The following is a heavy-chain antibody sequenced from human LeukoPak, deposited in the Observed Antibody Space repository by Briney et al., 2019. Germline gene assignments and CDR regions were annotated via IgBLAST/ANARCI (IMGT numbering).Heavy chain of an antibody. V-gene: IGHV3-7*01. J-gene: IGHJ4*02. CDR2: INKDGSEI. CDR1: GFTFSNYW. Sequence: PGGSLRLSCAASGFTFSNYWMSWVRQAPGKGLEWVAHINKDGSEIYYVDSVKGRFTISRDNAKSSLSLQMNSLRVEDTAVYYCARDKVIYWGQGILVTVSS. CDR3: ARDKVIY.